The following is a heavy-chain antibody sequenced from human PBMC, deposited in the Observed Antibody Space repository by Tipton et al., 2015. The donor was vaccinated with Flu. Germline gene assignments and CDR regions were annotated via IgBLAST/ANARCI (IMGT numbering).Heavy chain of an antibody. CDR1: GYSINNGYY. CDR3: VRRDYSNYVSDPKNWFDS. V-gene: IGHV4-38-2*01. J-gene: IGHJ5*01. Sequence: GLVKPSETLSLTCDVSGYSINNGYYWGWIRQSPGKGLEWIGYAYYRGSTYYNPSLKGRVSISVDTSKNQLSLRLTSLTAADTAVYFCVRRDYSNYVSDPKNWFDSWGQGTLVTVSS. D-gene: IGHD4-11*01. CDR2: AYYRGST.